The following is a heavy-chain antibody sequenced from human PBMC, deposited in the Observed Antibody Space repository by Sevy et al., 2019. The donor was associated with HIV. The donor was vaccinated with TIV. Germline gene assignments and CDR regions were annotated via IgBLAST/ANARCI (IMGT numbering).Heavy chain of an antibody. Sequence: GGSLRLSCAGSGFTFSRSSMNWVRQAPGKGLEWVSFISTSSGYIYYADSVKGRFTISRDNAKNSLYLQMSSLRAEDTAVYYCARDKTILEGRYGMDVWGQGTTVTVSS. CDR1: GFTFSRSS. CDR2: ISTSSGYI. D-gene: IGHD3-3*01. J-gene: IGHJ6*02. V-gene: IGHV3-21*06. CDR3: ARDKTILEGRYGMDV.